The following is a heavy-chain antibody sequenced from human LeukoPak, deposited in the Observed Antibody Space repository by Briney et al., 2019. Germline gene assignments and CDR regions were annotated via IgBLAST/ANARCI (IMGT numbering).Heavy chain of an antibody. J-gene: IGHJ6*04. Sequence: GGSLRLSCAASEFSVGSNYMTWVRQAPGKGLEWVSGIYSGGSTYYADSVKGRFTISRDNSKNTLYLQMNSLRAEDTAVYYCAELGITMIGGVWGKGTTVTISS. D-gene: IGHD3-10*02. CDR3: AELGITMIGGV. V-gene: IGHV3-66*01. CDR2: IYSGGST. CDR1: EFSVGSNY.